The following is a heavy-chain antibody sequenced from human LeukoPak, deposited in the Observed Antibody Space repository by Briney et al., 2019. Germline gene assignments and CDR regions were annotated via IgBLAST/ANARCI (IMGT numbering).Heavy chain of an antibody. V-gene: IGHV3-23*01. CDR2: ISSSGGTT. CDR1: GFMFSDYA. J-gene: IGHJ4*02. Sequence: PGGSLRLSCVASGFMFSDYAMSWVRQAPGKGLEWVSSISSSGGTTFYADSVKGRFTISRDLFKKTVHLEMKAMRAEDTAVYYCAKDPRQDYDVPVGYWGQGTLVTVSP. D-gene: IGHD3-3*01. CDR3: AKDPRQDYDVPVGY.